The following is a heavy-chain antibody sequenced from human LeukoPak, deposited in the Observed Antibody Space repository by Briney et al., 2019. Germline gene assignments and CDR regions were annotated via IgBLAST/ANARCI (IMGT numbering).Heavy chain of an antibody. D-gene: IGHD5-12*01. CDR2: ISGSGGST. CDR1: RFTFNTYA. Sequence: GGSLRLSCAASRFTFNTYAMSWVRQAPGKGLEWVSAISGSGGSTYYADSVKGRFTISRDNSKNTLYLQMNSLRAEDTAVYYCARELYSGYGRFDYWGQGTLVTVSS. J-gene: IGHJ4*02. CDR3: ARELYSGYGRFDY. V-gene: IGHV3-23*01.